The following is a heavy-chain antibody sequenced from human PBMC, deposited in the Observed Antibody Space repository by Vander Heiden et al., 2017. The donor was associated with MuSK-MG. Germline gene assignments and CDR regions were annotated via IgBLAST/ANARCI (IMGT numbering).Heavy chain of an antibody. D-gene: IGHD6-13*01. CDR3: ARAIAAAGPNAFDI. CDR2: IIPIFGTA. J-gene: IGHJ3*02. CDR1: GGTYSSCV. V-gene: IGHV1-69*01. Sequence: QVALAPFGAEVKKPGSSVKVAGKASGGTYSSCVISGVRQAPGQGLEWMGGIIPIFGTANDAQKFQGRVTITADESTSTAYMELSSLRSEDTAVYYCARAIAAAGPNAFDIWGQGTMVTVSS.